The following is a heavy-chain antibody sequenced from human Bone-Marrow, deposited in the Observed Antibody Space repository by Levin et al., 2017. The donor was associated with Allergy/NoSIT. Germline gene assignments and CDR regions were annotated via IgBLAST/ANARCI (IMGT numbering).Heavy chain of an antibody. CDR2: VDHSGST. V-gene: IGHV4-34*01. Sequence: GSLRLSCAVYGESFNGYYYSWIRQPPGKGLEWIGQVDHSGSTNYSPSLKSRVTISVDTSNSQFSLKLASVTAADTAVYYCARELRFGLNFFDHWGHGCRVTVSS. CDR1: GESFNGYY. CDR3: ARELRFGLNFFDH. D-gene: IGHD3-3*01. J-gene: IGHJ4*01.